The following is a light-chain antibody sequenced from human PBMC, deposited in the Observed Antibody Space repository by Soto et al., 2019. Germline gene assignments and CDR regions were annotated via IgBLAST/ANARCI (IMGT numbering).Light chain of an antibody. CDR3: QQYDNLPLT. Sequence: IHMTQSPSSLSASVGDRVTITCQASQDISNYLNWYQQKLGKAPKLLIYDASNLETGVPSRFSGSGYGTDFTFTISSLQPEDIATYYCQQYDNLPLTFGGGTKVDIK. V-gene: IGKV1-33*01. J-gene: IGKJ4*01. CDR2: DAS. CDR1: QDISNY.